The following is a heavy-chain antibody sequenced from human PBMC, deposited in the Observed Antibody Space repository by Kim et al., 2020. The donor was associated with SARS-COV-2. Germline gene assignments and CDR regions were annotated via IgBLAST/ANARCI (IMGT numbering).Heavy chain of an antibody. V-gene: IGHV4-39*07. Sequence: LKSRVTISVDTSKNQFSLKLSSVTAADTAVYYCARAPSSSSVAYYYGMDVWGQGTTVTVSS. J-gene: IGHJ6*02. CDR3: ARAPSSSSVAYYYGMDV. D-gene: IGHD6-6*01.